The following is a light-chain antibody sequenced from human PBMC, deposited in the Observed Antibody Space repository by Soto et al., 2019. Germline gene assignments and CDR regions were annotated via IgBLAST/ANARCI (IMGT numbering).Light chain of an antibody. V-gene: IGKV3-15*01. CDR2: GAS. CDR3: QQYGSSGT. J-gene: IGKJ1*01. Sequence: EIVMTQSPSTLSVSPGERATLSCRASQSVGSHLAWYQQRPGQAPRLLIYGASYRATGIPARFSGSGSGTDFTLIISSLQSEDFAVYYCQQYGSSGTFGQGTKVDIK. CDR1: QSVGSH.